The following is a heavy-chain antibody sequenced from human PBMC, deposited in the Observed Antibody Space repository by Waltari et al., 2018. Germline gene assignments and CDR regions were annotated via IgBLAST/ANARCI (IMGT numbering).Heavy chain of an antibody. Sequence: QVQLVQSGAEVKTPGASVKVSCMASGSTFSGYHIHWVRPAPGQGLEWMGWINANSGGTTYAQKFHGRVTMTRDTSIRIVYMELDRLTSDDTAVYYCTREDYWGQGTLLTVST. CDR2: INANSGGT. CDR3: TREDY. J-gene: IGHJ4*02. V-gene: IGHV1-2*02. CDR1: GSTFSGYH.